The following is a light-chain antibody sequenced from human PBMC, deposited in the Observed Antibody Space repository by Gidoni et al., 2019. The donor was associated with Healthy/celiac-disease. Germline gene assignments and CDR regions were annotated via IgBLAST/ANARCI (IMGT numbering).Light chain of an antibody. CDR2: RNN. CDR1: SSNIGSNY. Sequence: QSVLTQPPSASGPPGQRVTISCSGSSSNIGSNYVYWYQQLPGTAPKLLIDRNNQRPSGVPDRFSGSKSGTSASLAISRLRSEDEADYYCAAWDDSLSGWVFGGGTKLTVL. J-gene: IGLJ3*02. V-gene: IGLV1-47*01. CDR3: AAWDDSLSGWV.